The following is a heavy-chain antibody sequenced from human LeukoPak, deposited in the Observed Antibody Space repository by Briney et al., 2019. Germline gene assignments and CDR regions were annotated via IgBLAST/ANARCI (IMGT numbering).Heavy chain of an antibody. CDR1: GGSISSSSYY. D-gene: IGHD1-7*01. CDR3: ARHSITGTTSDY. CDR2: IYYSGST. J-gene: IGHJ4*02. V-gene: IGHV4-39*01. Sequence: PSETLSLTCTVSGGSISSSSYYWGWIRQPPGKGLEWIGSIYYSGSTYYNPSLKSRVTISVDTSKNQFSLKLSSVTAADTAVYYCARHSITGTTSDYWGQGTLVTVSS.